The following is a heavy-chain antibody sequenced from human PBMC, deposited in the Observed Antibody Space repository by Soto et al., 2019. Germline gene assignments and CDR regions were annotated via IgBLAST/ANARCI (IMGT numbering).Heavy chain of an antibody. Sequence: QVQLVESGGRVVQPGRSLTLSCAASGFTFSNDGMHWVRQAPGKGLEWVAVILNDGSNRYHADSLKDRFTISRDNSKNTLYLQMNSLRAEDTAVYYCARDDEYSGNGMDVWGQGTTVTVS. CDR3: ARDDEYSGNGMDV. CDR1: GFTFSNDG. V-gene: IGHV3-33*01. D-gene: IGHD3-10*01. J-gene: IGHJ6*02. CDR2: ILNDGSNR.